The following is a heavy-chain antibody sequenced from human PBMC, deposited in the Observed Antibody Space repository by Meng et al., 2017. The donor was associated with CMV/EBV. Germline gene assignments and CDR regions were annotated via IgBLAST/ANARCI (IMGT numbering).Heavy chain of an antibody. CDR2: IIPIFGTA. D-gene: IGHD3-22*01. Sequence: SVQVSCKASGGTFSSYAISWVRQAPGQGLEWMGGIIPIFGTANYEQKFQGRVTITTDDSTSTAYMKLSSLRSEDMAVYYCARALPPPYYYDPWFDPWGQGTLVTVSS. J-gene: IGHJ5*02. V-gene: IGHV1-69*05. CDR3: ARALPPPYYYDPWFDP. CDR1: GGTFSSYA.